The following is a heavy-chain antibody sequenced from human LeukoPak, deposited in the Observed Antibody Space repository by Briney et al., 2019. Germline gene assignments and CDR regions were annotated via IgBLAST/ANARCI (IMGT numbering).Heavy chain of an antibody. D-gene: IGHD6-19*01. Sequence: GASVKVSCKASGYTFTDYYMHWVRQAPGQGLEWMGWINPNSGVTNYAQKFQVRVTMTGDTSICTVYMELSRLRSDDTAVYYCARDLRLAVSGTSGFDIWGQGTVVTVSS. CDR3: ARDLRLAVSGTSGFDI. CDR2: INPNSGVT. CDR1: GYTFTDYY. J-gene: IGHJ3*02. V-gene: IGHV1-2*02.